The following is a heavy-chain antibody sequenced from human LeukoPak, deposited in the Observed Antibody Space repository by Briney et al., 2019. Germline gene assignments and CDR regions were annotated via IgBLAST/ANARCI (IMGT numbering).Heavy chain of an antibody. V-gene: IGHV3-66*02. D-gene: IGHD1-26*01. CDR3: ARDEWELLRAY. Sequence: PGGSLRLSCAASGFTVSSNYMGWVRQAPGKGLEWLSIIYSGGSTYYADSVKGRFTISRDNSKNTLYLQMNSPRAEDTAVYYCARDEWELLRAYWGQGTLVTVSS. CDR2: IYSGGST. J-gene: IGHJ4*02. CDR1: GFTVSSNY.